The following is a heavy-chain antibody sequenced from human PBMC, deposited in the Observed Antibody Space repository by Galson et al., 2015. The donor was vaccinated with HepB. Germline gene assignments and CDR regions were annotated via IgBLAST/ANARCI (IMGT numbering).Heavy chain of an antibody. D-gene: IGHD5-24*01. CDR1: GFPYVNYA. CDR2: IKSKTDGGTT. Sequence: LRLSCAASGFPYVNYAMSWVRQAPGKGLEWVGRIKSKTDGGTTDYAAPVKGRFTISRDDSKNTLYLQMNSLKTEDTAVYYCTTDVEMATTPIDYWGQGTLVTVSS. V-gene: IGHV3-15*01. CDR3: TTDVEMATTPIDY. J-gene: IGHJ4*02.